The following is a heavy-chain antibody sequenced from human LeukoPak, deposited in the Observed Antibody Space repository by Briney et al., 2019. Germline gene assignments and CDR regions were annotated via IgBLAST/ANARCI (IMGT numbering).Heavy chain of an antibody. CDR3: ARGAGYSSGWHVTPGYYFDY. CDR1: GGSISSSSYY. D-gene: IGHD6-19*01. CDR2: IFYSGST. V-gene: IGHV4-39*07. Sequence: SETLSLTCTVSGGSISSSSYYWGWIRQPPGKALEWIGNIFYSGSTYYSPSLKSRVTISVDTSKNQFSLKLSSVTAADTAVYYCARGAGYSSGWHVTPGYYFDYWGQGTLVTVSS. J-gene: IGHJ4*02.